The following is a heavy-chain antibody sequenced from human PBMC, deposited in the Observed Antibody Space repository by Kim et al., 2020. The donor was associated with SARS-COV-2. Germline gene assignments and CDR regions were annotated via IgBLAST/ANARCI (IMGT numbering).Heavy chain of an antibody. V-gene: IGHV4-34*01. CDR3: ARGHGVFWSGYYIGMPNYYYMDV. CDR1: GGSFSGYY. J-gene: IGHJ6*03. Sequence: SETLSLTCAVYGGSFSGYYWSWIRQPPGKGLEWIGEINHSGSTNYNPSLKSRVTISVDTSKNQFSLKLSSVTAADTAVYYCARGHGVFWSGYYIGMPNYYYMDVWGKGTTVTVSS. CDR2: INHSGST. D-gene: IGHD3-3*01.